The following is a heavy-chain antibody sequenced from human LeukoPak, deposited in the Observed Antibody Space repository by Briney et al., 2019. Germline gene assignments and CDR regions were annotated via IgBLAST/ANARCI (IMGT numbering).Heavy chain of an antibody. D-gene: IGHD2-2*01. CDR1: GYTFTSFG. J-gene: IGHJ6*02. Sequence: ASVKVSCKASGYTFTSFGISWVRQAPGQGLEWMGWISAYNGNTNSAQKLQGRVTMTTDTSTSTAYMELRSLRSDDTAVYYCARDASPYCSSTTCSHGMDVWGQGTTVTVSS. CDR3: ARDASPYCSSTTCSHGMDV. CDR2: ISAYNGNT. V-gene: IGHV1-18*01.